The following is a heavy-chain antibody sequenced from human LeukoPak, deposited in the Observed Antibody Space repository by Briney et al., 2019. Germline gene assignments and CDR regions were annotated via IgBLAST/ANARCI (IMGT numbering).Heavy chain of an antibody. CDR3: ARGGSGYDYPFDY. CDR2: IYYSGST. CDR1: GGSISSYY. J-gene: IGHJ4*02. Sequence: KTSETLSLTCTASGGSISSYYWSWIRQPPGKGLEWIGYIYYSGSTNYNPSLKSRVTISVDTSRNQFSLKLSSVTAADTAVYYCARGGSGYDYPFDYWGQGTLVTVSS. D-gene: IGHD5-12*01. V-gene: IGHV4-59*01.